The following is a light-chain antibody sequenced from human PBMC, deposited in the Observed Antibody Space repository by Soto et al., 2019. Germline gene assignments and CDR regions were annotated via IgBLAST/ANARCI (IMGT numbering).Light chain of an antibody. CDR1: QSVSSSY. CDR3: QQYGSSSWT. V-gene: IGKV3-20*01. J-gene: IGKJ1*01. Sequence: EIVLTQCPGTLSLSPGERATLSCRASQSVSSSYLAWYQQKPGQAPRLLIYGASSRATGIPDRFSGSGSGTDFTLTISRLEPEDFAVYYCQQYGSSSWTFGQGTKV. CDR2: GAS.